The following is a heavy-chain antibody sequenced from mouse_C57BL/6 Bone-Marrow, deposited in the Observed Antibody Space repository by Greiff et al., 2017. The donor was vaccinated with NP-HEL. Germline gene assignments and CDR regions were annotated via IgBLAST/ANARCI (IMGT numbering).Heavy chain of an antibody. V-gene: IGHV1-50*01. CDR1: GYTFTSYW. J-gene: IGHJ2*01. Sequence: VQLQQPGAELVKPGASVKLSCKASGYTFTSYWMQWVKQRPGQGLEWIGEIDPSASYSNYNQKFKGKATLTVDTSSSTAYMQLSSLTSEDAAVYYCARPYYFDYWGQGTTLTGSS. CDR2: IDPSASYS. CDR3: ARPYYFDY.